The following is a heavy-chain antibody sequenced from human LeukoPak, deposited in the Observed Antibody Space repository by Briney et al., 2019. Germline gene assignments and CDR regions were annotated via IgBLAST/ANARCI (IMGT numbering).Heavy chain of an antibody. V-gene: IGHV1-46*01. J-gene: IGHJ4*02. Sequence: ASVKVSCKASGYTFTSYYMHWVRQAPGQGLEWIGIINPSGGSTSYAQKFQGRVTMTRDTSTSTVYMELSSLRSEDTAVYYCARARSDEDGYNYYFDYWGQGTLVTVSS. CDR2: INPSGGST. D-gene: IGHD5-24*01. CDR3: ARARSDEDGYNYYFDY. CDR1: GYTFTSYY.